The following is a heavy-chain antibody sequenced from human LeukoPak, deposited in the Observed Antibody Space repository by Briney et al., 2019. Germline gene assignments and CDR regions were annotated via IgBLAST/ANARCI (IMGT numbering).Heavy chain of an antibody. J-gene: IGHJ6*03. D-gene: IGHD5-24*01. Sequence: SETLSLTCTVSGGSISIGDYYWSWTRQPPGKGLEWIGYIYDSETTYYNPSLKSRVTISIDTSKHQFSLKLNSVTAADTAVYYCARDFADTITVTGDVYYMDVWGKGTTVTVSS. CDR1: GGSISIGDYY. CDR3: ARDFADTITVTGDVYYMDV. CDR2: IYDSETT. V-gene: IGHV4-30-4*08.